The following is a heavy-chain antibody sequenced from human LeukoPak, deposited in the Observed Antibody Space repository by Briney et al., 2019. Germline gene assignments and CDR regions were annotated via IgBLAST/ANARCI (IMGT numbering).Heavy chain of an antibody. CDR2: IYHSGST. CDR3: ARFSSIAAAFDY. V-gene: IGHV4-38-2*02. Sequence: SSETLSLTCTVSGYSISSGYYWGWIRQPPGKGLEWIGSIYHSGSTYYNPSLKSRVTISVDTSKNQFSLKLSSVTAADTAVYYCARFSSIAAAFDYWGQGTLVTVSS. J-gene: IGHJ4*02. CDR1: GYSISSGYY. D-gene: IGHD6-13*01.